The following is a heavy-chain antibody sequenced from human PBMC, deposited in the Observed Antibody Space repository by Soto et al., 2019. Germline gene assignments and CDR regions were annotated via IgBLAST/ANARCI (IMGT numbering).Heavy chain of an antibody. CDR2: INQDGGVT. J-gene: IGHJ4*02. CDR3: ARYYRGSSRYFFDY. Sequence: LRLSCVASGFTFISSFMGWIRQAPGKGLEWVANINQDGGVTYYVDSVEGRFTISRDNTKDSLYLQMNSLRGEDTAIYYCARYYRGSSRYFFDYWGQGTLVTVSS. CDR1: GFTFISSF. V-gene: IGHV3-7*03. D-gene: IGHD2-15*01.